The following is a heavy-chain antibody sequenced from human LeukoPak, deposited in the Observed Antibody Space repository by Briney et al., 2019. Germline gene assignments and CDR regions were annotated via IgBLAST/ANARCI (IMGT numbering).Heavy chain of an antibody. Sequence: SETLSLTCTVSAGSISSGSYYWSWIRQPAGKGLEWIGRIYTSGSTNYNPSLKSRVTISVDTSKNQFSLKLSSVTATDTAVYYCAREKTPYNSGWSHWFHPWGQGTLVTVSS. CDR3: AREKTPYNSGWSHWFHP. J-gene: IGHJ5*02. CDR2: IYTSGST. CDR1: AGSISSGSYY. D-gene: IGHD6-19*01. V-gene: IGHV4-61*02.